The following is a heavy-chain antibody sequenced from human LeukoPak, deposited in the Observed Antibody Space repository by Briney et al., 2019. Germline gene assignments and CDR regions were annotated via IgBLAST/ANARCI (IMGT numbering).Heavy chain of an antibody. J-gene: IGHJ4*02. CDR2: ISPSGGST. CDR3: TRDLEGHFGGFYFDY. V-gene: IGHV1-46*01. D-gene: IGHD2-21*01. Sequence: ASVKVSCKAFGYTFTSNYMHWVRQAPGQGPEWMGVISPSGGSTTYAQKFQGRVTLTRDMSTSTDYLELSSLRSEDTAVYYCTRDLEGHFGGFYFDYWGQGTLVTVSS. CDR1: GYTFTSNY.